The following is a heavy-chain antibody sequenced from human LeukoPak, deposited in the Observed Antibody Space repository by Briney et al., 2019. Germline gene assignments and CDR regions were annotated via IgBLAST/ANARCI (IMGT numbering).Heavy chain of an antibody. CDR1: GQFYSGYY. D-gene: IGHD3-10*01. CDR3: ARTSIITMVRGVLDY. J-gene: IGHJ4*02. Sequence: SETLSLTCAVYGQFYSGYYWSGMRQPPGKGLEWIGELNHSGSTNYNPSLKSRVTISVDTSKNQFSLNLSSVTAADTAVYYCARTSIITMVRGVLDYWGQGTLVTVSS. V-gene: IGHV4-34*01. CDR2: LNHSGST.